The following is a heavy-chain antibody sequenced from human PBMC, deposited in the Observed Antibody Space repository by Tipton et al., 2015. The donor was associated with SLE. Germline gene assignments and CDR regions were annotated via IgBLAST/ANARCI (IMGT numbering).Heavy chain of an antibody. Sequence: LSLTCTVSGGSISSGGYYWSWIRQHPGKGLEWIGYIYYSGSTNYNPSLKSRVTISVDTSKNQFSLKLSSVTAADTAVYYCARALRSSWRNYFDYWGQGTLVTVSS. J-gene: IGHJ4*02. V-gene: IGHV4-61*08. CDR3: ARALRSSWRNYFDY. CDR1: GGSISSGGYY. D-gene: IGHD6-13*01. CDR2: IYYSGST.